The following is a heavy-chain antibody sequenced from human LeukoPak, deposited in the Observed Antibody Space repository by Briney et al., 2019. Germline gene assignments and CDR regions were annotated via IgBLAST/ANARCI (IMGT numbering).Heavy chain of an antibody. CDR2: IYYSGST. D-gene: IGHD5-18*01. CDR1: GGSISSYY. J-gene: IGHJ4*02. V-gene: IGHV4-59*01. CDR3: ARQYGYSVDY. Sequence: SETLSLTCSVSGGSISSYYWSWIRQPPGKGLEYIGYIYYSGSTNYNPSLKSRVTISVDTSKNQFSLKLSSVTAADTAVYYCARQYGYSVDYWGQGTLVTVSS.